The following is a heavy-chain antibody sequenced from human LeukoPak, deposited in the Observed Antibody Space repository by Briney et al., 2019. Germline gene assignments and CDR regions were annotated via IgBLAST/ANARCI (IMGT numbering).Heavy chain of an antibody. Sequence: ASVKVSCKASGYTFSGYYMHWVRQAPGQGLEWMGWINPNSGDTNYAQKFQGRVTMTRDTSISTAYMELSRLRSDDTAVYYCARHLPISSSSGGGFDYWGQGTLVTVSS. CDR2: INPNSGDT. D-gene: IGHD6-6*01. CDR3: ARHLPISSSSGGGFDY. J-gene: IGHJ4*02. V-gene: IGHV1-2*02. CDR1: GYTFSGYY.